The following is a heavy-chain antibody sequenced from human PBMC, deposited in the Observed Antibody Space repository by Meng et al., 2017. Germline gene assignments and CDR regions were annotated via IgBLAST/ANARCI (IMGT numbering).Heavy chain of an antibody. CDR1: GFTFSSYA. V-gene: IGHV3-30*01. D-gene: IGHD3-10*01. CDR3: ASMGY. CDR2: ISYDGSNK. J-gene: IGHJ4*02. Sequence: QVQRVGSGGGVVQLGRSLRLSCAASGFTFSSYAMHWVRQAPGKGLEWVAVISYDGSNKYYADSVKGRFTISRDNSKNTLYLQMNSLRAEDTAVYYCASMGYWGQGTLVTVSS.